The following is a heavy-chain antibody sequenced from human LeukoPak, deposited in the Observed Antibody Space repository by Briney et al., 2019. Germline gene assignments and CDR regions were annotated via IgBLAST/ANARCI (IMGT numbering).Heavy chain of an antibody. Sequence: GGSLRLSCAASGFTFSSIAMSWVRQAPGKGLEWVSAISGSGGSTYYADSVKGRFTISRDNSKNTLYLQMNSLRAEDTAVYYCAKCIAVAGTTEDYWGQGTLVTVSS. CDR2: ISGSGGST. D-gene: IGHD6-19*01. CDR1: GFTFSSIA. J-gene: IGHJ4*02. V-gene: IGHV3-23*01. CDR3: AKCIAVAGTTEDY.